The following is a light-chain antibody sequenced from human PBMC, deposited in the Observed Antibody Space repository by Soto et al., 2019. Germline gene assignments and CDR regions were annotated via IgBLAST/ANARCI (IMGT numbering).Light chain of an antibody. J-gene: IGLJ7*01. CDR3: AAWDDSLNGVV. Sequence: QSVLTQPPSASATPGQRGTISFSGGSSNIGSNTVNWYQQLPGTAPKLLIHSNNQRPSGVPDRFSGSKSGTSASLAISGLQSEDEADYYCAAWDDSLNGVVFGGGTQLTVL. CDR1: SSNIGSNT. CDR2: SNN. V-gene: IGLV1-44*01.